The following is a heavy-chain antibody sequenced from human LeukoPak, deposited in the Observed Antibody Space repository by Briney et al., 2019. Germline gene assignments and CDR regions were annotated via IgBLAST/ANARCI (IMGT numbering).Heavy chain of an antibody. CDR1: GGSFSGYY. J-gene: IGHJ4*02. CDR2: INHSGST. D-gene: IGHD2-2*01. V-gene: IGHV4-34*01. Sequence: SETLSLTCAVYGGSFSGYYWSWIRQSPGKGLEWIGEINHSGSTNYNPSLKSRVTISVDTSKNQFSLKLNSVTAADTAVYYCARLGSSRYCSSSTCSKDYWGRGTLVTVSS. CDR3: ARLGSSRYCSSSTCSKDY.